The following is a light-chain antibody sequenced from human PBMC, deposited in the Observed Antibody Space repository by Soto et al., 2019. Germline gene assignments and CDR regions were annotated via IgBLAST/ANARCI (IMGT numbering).Light chain of an antibody. J-gene: IGLJ3*02. V-gene: IGLV2-8*01. CDR2: EVS. CDR1: SSDVGGYHY. CDR3: SSYAGSNNHWV. Sequence: QSALTQPPSASGSPGQSVTISCTGTSSDVGGYHYVSWYQQHPGKAPKLMIYEVSKRPSGVPDRFSGSKSGNTASLTVSGLQAEDEADYYCSSYAGSNNHWVFGGGTKVTVL.